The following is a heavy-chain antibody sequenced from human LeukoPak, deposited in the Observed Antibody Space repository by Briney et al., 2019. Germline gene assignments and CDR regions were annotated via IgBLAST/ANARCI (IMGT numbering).Heavy chain of an antibody. CDR2: IGTAGDT. J-gene: IGHJ3*02. CDR1: GFTFSSYD. V-gene: IGHV3-13*01. Sequence: GGSLRLSCAASGFTFSSYDMHWVRQATGKGLEWVSAIGTAGDTYYPGSVKGRFTISRENAKNSLYLQMNSLRAGDTAVYYCARSYGSGSYRGCAFDIWGQGTTVTVSS. D-gene: IGHD3-10*01. CDR3: ARSYGSGSYRGCAFDI.